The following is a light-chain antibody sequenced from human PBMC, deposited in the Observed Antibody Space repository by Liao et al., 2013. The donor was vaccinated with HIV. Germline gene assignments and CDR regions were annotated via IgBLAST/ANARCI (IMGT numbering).Light chain of an antibody. CDR3: QVWDSSSDRV. CDR2: QDV. CDR1: KLGDKY. V-gene: IGLV3-1*01. J-gene: IGLJ3*02. Sequence: SYELTQAPSVSVSPGQTASITCSGDKLGDKYVYWYQQKPGQSPVLVIYQDVKRPSGIPERFSGSNSGNTATLTISRVEAGDEADYYCQVWDSSSDRVFGGGTKLTVL.